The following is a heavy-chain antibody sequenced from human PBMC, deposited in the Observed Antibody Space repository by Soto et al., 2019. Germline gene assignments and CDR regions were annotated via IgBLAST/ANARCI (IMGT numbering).Heavy chain of an antibody. J-gene: IGHJ5*02. CDR1: SGSTSPHY. V-gene: IGHV4-59*11. Sequence: SETLSLTCTVSSGSTSPHYWSWIRQSPGKGLEWIAYIYFTGSTNYNPSLKSRVTISIDTSKNQFSLRLTSVTAADTAVYYCARGGSWFDPWGQGTLVTVSS. CDR3: ARGGSWFDP. CDR2: IYFTGST.